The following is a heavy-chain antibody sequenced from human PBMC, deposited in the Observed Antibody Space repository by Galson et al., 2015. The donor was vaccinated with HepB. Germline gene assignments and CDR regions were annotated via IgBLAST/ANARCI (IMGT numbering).Heavy chain of an antibody. J-gene: IGHJ4*02. V-gene: IGHV3-21*01. CDR3: ARDPNSDWYFQY. CDR2: ISSSSNYI. Sequence: SLRLSCAASGFTFSDYDMNWVRQAPGKGLEWVSSISSSSNYIYYADSVKGRFTISRDNAKNSLYLQMKSLRAEDTAVYYCARDPNSDWYFQYWGQGTLVTVSS. CDR1: GFTFSDYD. D-gene: IGHD6-19*01.